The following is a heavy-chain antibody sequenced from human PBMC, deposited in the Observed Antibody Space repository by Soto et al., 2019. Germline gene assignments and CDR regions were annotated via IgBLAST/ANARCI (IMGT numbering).Heavy chain of an antibody. V-gene: IGHV3-23*01. CDR3: AKDLTSYVIYGSCPIDPFDI. J-gene: IGHJ3*02. D-gene: IGHD3-10*01. Sequence: EVQLLESGGGLVQPGGSLRLSCAASGFTFSNYGMNWVRQGPRKGLEWVSSMSGRGDTTYYSDSVRGRFSISRDSSKNTLYLQMNSRRAEDTAIYYCAKDLTSYVIYGSCPIDPFDIWGQGTMVTVSS. CDR1: GFTFSNYG. CDR2: MSGRGDTT.